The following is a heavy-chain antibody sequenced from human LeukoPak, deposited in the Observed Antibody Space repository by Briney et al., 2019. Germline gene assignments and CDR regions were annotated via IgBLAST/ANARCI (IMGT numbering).Heavy chain of an antibody. Sequence: ASVKVSCKASGYTFTGYYMHWVRQAPGQGLEWMGWINPNSGGTNYAQKFQGRVTMTRDTSISTAYMDLSRLRSDDTAVYYCARDHRVSGSYRLDYWGQGTLVTVSS. CDR1: GYTFTGYY. D-gene: IGHD3-16*02. J-gene: IGHJ4*02. V-gene: IGHV1-2*02. CDR2: INPNSGGT. CDR3: ARDHRVSGSYRLDY.